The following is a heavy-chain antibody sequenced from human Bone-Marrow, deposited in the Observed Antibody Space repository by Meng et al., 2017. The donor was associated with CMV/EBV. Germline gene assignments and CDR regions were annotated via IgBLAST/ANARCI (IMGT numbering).Heavy chain of an antibody. CDR3: ARHPNNDFGVVIIPPPPYFDD. D-gene: IGHD3-3*01. V-gene: IGHV3-20*04. Sequence: GSALKISCAASGFTFDDDGMRWVRQAPGKVLEWVSGINGNGGSTGYADSVKGRFTITRENAKTSLYLQMNSLRAEDTVLYYCARHPNNDFGVVIIPPPPYFDDWGQGPLVTFYS. J-gene: IGHJ4*02. CDR2: INGNGGST. CDR1: GFTFDDDG.